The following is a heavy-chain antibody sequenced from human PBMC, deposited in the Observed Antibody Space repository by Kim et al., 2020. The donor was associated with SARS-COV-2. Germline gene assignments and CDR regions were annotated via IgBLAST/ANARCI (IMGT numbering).Heavy chain of an antibody. D-gene: IGHD6-6*01. V-gene: IGHV3-66*01. CDR2: IYSGGST. Sequence: GGSLRLSCAASGFTVSSNYMSWVRQAPGKGLEWVSVIYSGGSTYYADSVKGRFTISRDNSKNTLYLQMNSLRAEDTAVYYCARVPGGWQLVRFDYYYGMDVWGQGTTVTVSS. J-gene: IGHJ6*02. CDR3: ARVPGGWQLVRFDYYYGMDV. CDR1: GFTVSSNY.